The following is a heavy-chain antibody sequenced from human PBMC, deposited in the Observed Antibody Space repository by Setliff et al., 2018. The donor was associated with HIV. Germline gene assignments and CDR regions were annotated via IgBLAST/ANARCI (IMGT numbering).Heavy chain of an antibody. J-gene: IGHJ6*03. CDR2: FDPEGEEI. D-gene: IGHD3-10*01. CDR3: ATGSDEDFYYYNHMDV. Sequence: ASVKVSCKVSGDTLSELSVHWARQAPGKGIEWMGGFDPEGEEIIYARQVKGRVIMTEDTSTNTAYRELSSLGSEDTAVYYCATGSDEDFYYYNHMDVWGKGTTVTVSS. V-gene: IGHV1-24*01. CDR1: GDTLSELS.